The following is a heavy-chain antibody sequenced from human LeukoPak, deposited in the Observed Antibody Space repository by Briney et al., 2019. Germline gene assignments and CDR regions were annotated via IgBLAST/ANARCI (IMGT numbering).Heavy chain of an antibody. CDR3: ARDKSLYCSSISCYAYDY. V-gene: IGHV3-21*01. CDR1: GFTFSSYS. D-gene: IGHD2-2*01. Sequence: GGSLRLSCAASGFTFSSYSMNWVRQAPGKGLEWVSSISSSSSYIYYADSVKGRFTISRDNAKNSLYLQMNSLRAEDTAVYYCARDKSLYCSSISCYAYDYWGQGTLVTVSS. CDR2: ISSSSSYI. J-gene: IGHJ4*02.